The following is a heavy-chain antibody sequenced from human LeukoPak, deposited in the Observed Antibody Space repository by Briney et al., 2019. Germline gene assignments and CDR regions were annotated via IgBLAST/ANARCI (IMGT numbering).Heavy chain of an antibody. Sequence: GGSLRLSWAASGFTFSDYYMSWIRQAPGKGLEWVSYISSSGSTIYYADSVKGRFTISRDNAKNPLYLQMSSLRAEDTAVYYCAGYSSGWFGSFDIWGQGTMVTVSS. D-gene: IGHD6-19*01. J-gene: IGHJ3*02. CDR2: ISSSGSTI. CDR3: AGYSSGWFGSFDI. V-gene: IGHV3-11*04. CDR1: GFTFSDYY.